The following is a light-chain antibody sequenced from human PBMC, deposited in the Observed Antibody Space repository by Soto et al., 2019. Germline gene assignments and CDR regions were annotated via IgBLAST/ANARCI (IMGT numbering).Light chain of an antibody. CDR2: EVT. J-gene: IGLJ2*01. Sequence: QSVLTQPASVSGSPGQSITISCTGTSSDVGGYNFVSWYQQHPGKAPKLMIYEVTNRPSGVSNRFSGSKSGNTASLTISRLQAEDAADYYCSSYATSRDVFFGGGTKLTVL. CDR1: SSDVGGYNF. CDR3: SSYATSRDVF. V-gene: IGLV2-14*01.